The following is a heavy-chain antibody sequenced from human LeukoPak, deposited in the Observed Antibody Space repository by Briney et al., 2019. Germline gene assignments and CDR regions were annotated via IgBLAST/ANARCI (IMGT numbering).Heavy chain of an antibody. J-gene: IGHJ6*02. Sequence: GASVKVSCKASGYTFTSYGISWVRQAPGQGLEWMGWISAYNGNTNYAQKLQGRVTMTTDTSTSTAYMELRSLRSDDTAAYYCARDKVGIAVAGTRYYYYYGMDVWGQGTTVTVSS. D-gene: IGHD6-19*01. CDR2: ISAYNGNT. V-gene: IGHV1-18*01. CDR1: GYTFTSYG. CDR3: ARDKVGIAVAGTRYYYYYGMDV.